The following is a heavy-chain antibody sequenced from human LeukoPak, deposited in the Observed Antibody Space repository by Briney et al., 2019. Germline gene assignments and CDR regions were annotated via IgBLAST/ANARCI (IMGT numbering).Heavy chain of an antibody. CDR3: ARDYYGSGSSIFDY. CDR1: GFTFDDYG. D-gene: IGHD3-10*01. Sequence: GGSLPLSCAAAGFTFDDYGMSWVRQAPGRGLEWVSGINWNGGSTSYAASGKGRFTISTDNAKNSLYLQMNSLRAEDTALYYCARDYYGSGSSIFDYWGQGTLVTVSS. J-gene: IGHJ4*02. CDR2: INWNGGST. V-gene: IGHV3-20*04.